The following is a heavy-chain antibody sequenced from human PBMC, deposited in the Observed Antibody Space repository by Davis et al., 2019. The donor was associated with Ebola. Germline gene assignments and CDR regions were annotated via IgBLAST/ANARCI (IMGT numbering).Heavy chain of an antibody. Sequence: GESLKISCAASGFTFSSYSMNWARVAPGKGLEWVAYINTGSSSVHYVDSVQGRFIISRDDAKNSLYLQMNSLRDEDTALYYCAREAGDPPQRGLDIWGQGTLVTVSS. CDR3: AREAGDPPQRGLDI. CDR1: GFTFSSYS. D-gene: IGHD5-12*01. V-gene: IGHV3-48*02. J-gene: IGHJ4*03. CDR2: INTGSSSV.